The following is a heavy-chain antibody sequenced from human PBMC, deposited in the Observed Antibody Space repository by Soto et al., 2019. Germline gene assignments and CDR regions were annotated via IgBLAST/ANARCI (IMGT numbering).Heavy chain of an antibody. CDR3: ARDNGFGESDV. V-gene: IGHV1-18*01. Sequence: QVQLVQSGAEVKKPGASVKVSCKASGYSFTSYGISWVRQAPGQGLEWMGWISAYNGNTNYAQKLQGRVTMTTDTSTXTAYMXLXXXXSDDTAVYYXARDNGFGESDVWGQGTTVTVSS. CDR1: GYSFTSYG. J-gene: IGHJ6*02. CDR2: ISAYNGNT. D-gene: IGHD3-10*01.